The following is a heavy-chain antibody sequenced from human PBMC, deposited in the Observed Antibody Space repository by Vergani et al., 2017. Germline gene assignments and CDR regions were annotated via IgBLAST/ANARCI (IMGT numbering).Heavy chain of an antibody. V-gene: IGHV3-53*01. CDR1: GFTVSSNY. Sequence: EVQLVESGGGLIQPGGSLRLSCAASGFTVSSNYMSWVRQAPGKGLEWVSVIYSGGSTYYADSVKGRFTISRDNSKNTLYLRMNSLRAEDTAVYYCARVTLSWGPKVNYYYYMDVWGKGTTVTVSS. CDR2: IYSGGST. J-gene: IGHJ6*03. CDR3: ARVTLSWGPKVNYYYYMDV. D-gene: IGHD7-27*01.